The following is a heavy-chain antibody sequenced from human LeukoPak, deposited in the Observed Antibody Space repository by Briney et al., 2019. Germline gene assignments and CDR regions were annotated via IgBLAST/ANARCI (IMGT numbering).Heavy chain of an antibody. CDR3: ARRSSSWFDY. Sequence: SETLSLTCAVYGGSFSGYYWSWIRQPPRKGLEWIGEINHSGSTNYNPSLKSRVTISVDTSKNQFSLKLSSVTAADTAVYYCARRSSSWFDYWGQGTLVTVSS. D-gene: IGHD6-13*01. V-gene: IGHV4-34*01. CDR1: GGSFSGYY. CDR2: INHSGST. J-gene: IGHJ4*02.